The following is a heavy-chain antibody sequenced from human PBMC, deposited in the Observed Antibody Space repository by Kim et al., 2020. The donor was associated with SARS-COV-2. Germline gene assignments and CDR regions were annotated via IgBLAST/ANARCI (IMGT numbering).Heavy chain of an antibody. Sequence: GRFTISRDNAKNSLYLQMNSLRAEDTALYYCAKDRSASGSYPPYYYGMDVWGQGTTVTVSS. V-gene: IGHV3-9*01. D-gene: IGHD3-10*01. J-gene: IGHJ6*02. CDR3: AKDRSASGSYPPYYYGMDV.